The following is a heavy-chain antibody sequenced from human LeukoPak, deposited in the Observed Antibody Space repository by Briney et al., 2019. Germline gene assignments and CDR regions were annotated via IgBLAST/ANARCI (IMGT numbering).Heavy chain of an antibody. V-gene: IGHV4-59*01. D-gene: IGHD6-13*01. CDR3: ARGYRSGSAAAGTNWFDP. Sequence: SETLSLTCTVSGGSISSYYWSWIRQPPGKGLEWIGYIYYSGSTNYNPSLKSRVTISVDTSKNQFSLKLSSVTAADTAVYYCARGYRSGSAAAGTNWFDPWGQGTLVTVSS. J-gene: IGHJ5*02. CDR1: GGSISSYY. CDR2: IYYSGST.